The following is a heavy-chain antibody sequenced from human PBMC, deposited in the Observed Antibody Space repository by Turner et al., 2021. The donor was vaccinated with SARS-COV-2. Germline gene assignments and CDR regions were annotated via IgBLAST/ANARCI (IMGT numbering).Heavy chain of an antibody. Sequence: QVQLVASGGGVVQPGWSLRLSCAASGFTFSSYVMHRVRQAPGKGLEWVAVISYDGSNKYYADSVKGRFTISRDNSKNTLYLQMNSLRAEDTAVYYCARDSGDFDYWGQGTLVTVSS. CDR3: ARDSGDFDY. CDR1: GFTFSSYV. V-gene: IGHV3-30-3*01. CDR2: ISYDGSNK. J-gene: IGHJ4*02. D-gene: IGHD3-10*01.